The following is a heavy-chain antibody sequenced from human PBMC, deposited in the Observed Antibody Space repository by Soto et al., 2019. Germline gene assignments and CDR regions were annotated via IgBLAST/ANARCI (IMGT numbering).Heavy chain of an antibody. D-gene: IGHD3-3*01. V-gene: IGHV3-30-3*01. J-gene: IGHJ6*02. CDR3: AREYYDFWSGYAYYYYGMDV. CDR2: ISYDGSNK. CDR1: GFTFSSYA. Sequence: PGGSLRLSYAASGFTFSSYAMHWVRQAPGKGLEWVAVISYDGSNKYYADSVKGRFTISRDNSKNTLYLQMNSLRAEDTAVYYCAREYYDFWSGYAYYYYGMDVWGQGTTVTVSS.